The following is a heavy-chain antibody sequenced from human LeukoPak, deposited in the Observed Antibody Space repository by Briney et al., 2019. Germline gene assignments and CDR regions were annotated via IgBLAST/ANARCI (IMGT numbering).Heavy chain of an antibody. D-gene: IGHD6-13*01. V-gene: IGHV4-34*01. CDR1: GGSFSGYY. CDR2: INHSGST. CDR3: ARGSEMAAAGTGYYFDY. J-gene: IGHJ4*02. Sequence: SETLSLTCAVYGGSFSGYYWSWIRQPPGKGLDWIGEINHSGSTNYNPSLKSRVTISVDTSKNQFSLKLSSVTAADTAVYYCARGSEMAAAGTGYYFDYWGQGTLVTVSS.